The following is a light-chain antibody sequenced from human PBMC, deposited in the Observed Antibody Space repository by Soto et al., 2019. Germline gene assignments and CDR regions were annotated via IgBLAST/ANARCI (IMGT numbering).Light chain of an antibody. CDR2: DAS. CDR3: QQYNDWPPERT. J-gene: IGKJ4*01. Sequence: EIMMTQSPATLSVFPGERATLSCWASQSVSSNLAWYQQRPGQAPRLLIYDASTRAAGIPARFSGSGSGTDFTLTISGLQSEDSAVYYCQQYNDWPPERTFGGGTEVEIK. CDR1: QSVSSN. V-gene: IGKV3-15*01.